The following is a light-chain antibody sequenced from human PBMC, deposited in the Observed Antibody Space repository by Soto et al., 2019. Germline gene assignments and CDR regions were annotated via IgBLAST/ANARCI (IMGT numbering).Light chain of an antibody. CDR1: RSDVGGYNH. J-gene: IGLJ2*01. Sequence: QSVLTQPASVSGSPGQSITISCAGTRSDVGGYNHVSWFQQHPGKVPKLMIFDVDNRPSGISNCFTGSKSGNTASLTISGLQADDEADYYCTSYTFHSTIIFGGGTKLTVL. CDR2: DVD. CDR3: TSYTFHSTII. V-gene: IGLV2-14*03.